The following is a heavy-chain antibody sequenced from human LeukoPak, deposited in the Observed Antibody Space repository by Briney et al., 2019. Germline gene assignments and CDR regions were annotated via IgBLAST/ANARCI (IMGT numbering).Heavy chain of an antibody. CDR3: AKDIVGAMLRAVITS. V-gene: IGHV3-9*01. J-gene: IGHJ1*01. CDR2: ITGNSGAL. Sequence: GGSLRLSCTASGFTFGVFAMRWVRQVPGKGLEWVSGITGNSGALHYADSAKGRFTISRVNARKSLYLQISSLIADDTALYYSAKDIVGAMLRAVITSWGQGTLVTASS. D-gene: IGHD3-10*01. CDR1: GFTFGVFA.